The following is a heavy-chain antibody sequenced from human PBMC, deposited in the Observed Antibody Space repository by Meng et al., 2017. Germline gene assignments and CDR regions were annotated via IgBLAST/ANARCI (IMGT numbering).Heavy chain of an antibody. CDR2: IIPIFGTA. CDR3: ARRDGYCSGGSCFFWFDP. J-gene: IGHJ5*02. D-gene: IGHD2-15*01. V-gene: IGHV1-69*06. CDR1: GGTFSSFA. Sequence: VRLVQPGAEVKKPGAPGKVSCKASGGTFSSFAIRWVRQAPGQGLEWMGGIIPIFGTANYAQKFQGRVTITADKSTSTAYMELSSLRSEDTAVYYCARRDGYCSGGSCFFWFDPWGQGTLVTVSS.